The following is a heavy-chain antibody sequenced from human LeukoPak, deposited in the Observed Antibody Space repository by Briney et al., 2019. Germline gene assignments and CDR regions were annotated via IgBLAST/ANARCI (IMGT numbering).Heavy chain of an antibody. CDR1: GGTFSSYA. D-gene: IGHD3-22*01. J-gene: IGHJ4*02. CDR2: VIPILGIA. CDR3: AIDSSGYYLY. V-gene: IGHV1-69*04. Sequence: SVKVSCKASGGTFSSYAISWVRQAPGQGLEWMGRVIPILGIANYAQKFQGRVTITADKSTTTAYMELSSLRSEDTAVYYCAIDSSGYYLYWGQGTLVTVSS.